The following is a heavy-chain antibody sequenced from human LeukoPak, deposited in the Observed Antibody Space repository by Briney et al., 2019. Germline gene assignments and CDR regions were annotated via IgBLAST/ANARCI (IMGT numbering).Heavy chain of an antibody. CDR2: IYYSGST. CDR3: AREGGGNFDY. D-gene: IGHD3-16*01. Sequence: SETLSLTCTVSGGSISSYYWSWIRQPPGKGLEWIGYIYYSGSTNYNPSLKGRVTISVDTSKNQFSLKLSSVTAADTAVYYCAREGGGNFDYWGQGTLVTVSS. V-gene: IGHV4-59*01. CDR1: GGSISSYY. J-gene: IGHJ4*02.